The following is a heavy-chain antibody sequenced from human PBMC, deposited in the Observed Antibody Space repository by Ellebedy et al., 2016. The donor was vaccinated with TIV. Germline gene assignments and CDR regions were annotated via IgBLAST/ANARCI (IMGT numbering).Heavy chain of an antibody. CDR3: ARGWSSSWYKNYYYGMDV. J-gene: IGHJ6*02. CDR1: GFTFSSYS. Sequence: PGGSLRLSCAASGFTFSSYSMNWVRQAPGKGLEWVSYISSSSSTIYYADSVKGRFTISRDNAKNSLYLQMNSLRAEDTAVYYCARGWSSSWYKNYYYGMDVWGQGTTVTVSS. CDR2: ISSSSSTI. V-gene: IGHV3-48*01. D-gene: IGHD6-13*01.